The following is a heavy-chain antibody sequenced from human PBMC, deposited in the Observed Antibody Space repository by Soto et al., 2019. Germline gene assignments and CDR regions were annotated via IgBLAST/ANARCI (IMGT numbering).Heavy chain of an antibody. CDR3: ARGYRDYGMDV. J-gene: IGHJ6*02. D-gene: IGHD3-16*02. V-gene: IGHV3-30-3*01. CDR2: ISYDGSNK. CDR1: GFTFSSYA. Sequence: GGSLRLSCAASGFTFSSYAMHWVRQAPGKGLEWVAVISYDGSNKYYADSVKGRFTISRDNSKNTLYLQMNSLRAEDTAVYYCARGYRDYGMDVWGQGTTVTVSS.